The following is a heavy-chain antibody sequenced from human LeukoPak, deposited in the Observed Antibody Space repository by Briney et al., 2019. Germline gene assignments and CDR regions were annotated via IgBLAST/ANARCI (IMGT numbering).Heavy chain of an antibody. CDR3: ARDQSCSGGSCYPSDAFDI. CDR1: GFTVSSNY. J-gene: IGHJ3*02. CDR2: IYSGGST. D-gene: IGHD2-15*01. Sequence: GGSLRLSCAASGFTVSSNYMSWVRQAPGKGLEWVSVIYSGGSTYYADSVKGRFTISRDNSKNTLYLQMNSLRAEDTAVYYCARDQSCSGGSCYPSDAFDIWGQGTMVTVSS. V-gene: IGHV3-53*01.